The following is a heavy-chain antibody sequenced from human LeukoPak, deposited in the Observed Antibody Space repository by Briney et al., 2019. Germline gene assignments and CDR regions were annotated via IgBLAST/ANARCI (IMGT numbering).Heavy chain of an antibody. Sequence: SETLSLTCAVYGGSFSGYYWSWTRQPPGKGLEWIGEINHSGSTNYNPSLKSRVTISVDTSKNQFSLKLSSVTAADTAVYYCARDVRGPFDYWGQGTLVTVSS. CDR3: ARDVRGPFDY. J-gene: IGHJ4*02. D-gene: IGHD1-26*01. CDR2: INHSGST. V-gene: IGHV4-34*01. CDR1: GGSFSGYY.